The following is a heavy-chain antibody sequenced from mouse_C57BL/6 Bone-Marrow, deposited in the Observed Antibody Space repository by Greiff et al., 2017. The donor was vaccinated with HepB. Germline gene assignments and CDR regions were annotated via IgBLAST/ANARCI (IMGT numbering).Heavy chain of an antibody. CDR2: ISNGGGST. Sequence: EVKLVESGGGLVQPGGSLKLSCAASGFTFSDYYMYWVRQTPEKRLEWVAYISNGGGSTYYPDTVKGRFTISRDNAKNTLYLQMSRLKSEDTAVYYCARSYGSSFAYWGQGTLVTVSA. J-gene: IGHJ3*01. CDR3: ARSYGSSFAY. CDR1: GFTFSDYY. V-gene: IGHV5-12*01. D-gene: IGHD1-1*01.